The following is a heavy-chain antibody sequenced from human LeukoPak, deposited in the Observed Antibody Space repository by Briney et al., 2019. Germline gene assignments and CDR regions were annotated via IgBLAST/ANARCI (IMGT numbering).Heavy chain of an antibody. CDR1: GFTFSTYW. V-gene: IGHV3-74*01. CDR2: ISSDGSST. Sequence: GGSLRLSCAASGFTFSTYWMHWVRQAPGKGLVWLSRISSDGSSTNYADSVKGRFTISRDNSKNMVFLQMDSLRADDTAFYYCAKETHQMVAKSFDSWGLGTLVTVSS. J-gene: IGHJ4*02. CDR3: AKETHQMVAKSFDS. D-gene: IGHD2-15*01.